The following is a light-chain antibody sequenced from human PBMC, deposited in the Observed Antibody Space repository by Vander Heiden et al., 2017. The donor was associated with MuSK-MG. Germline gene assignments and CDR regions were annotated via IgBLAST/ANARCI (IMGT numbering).Light chain of an antibody. CDR2: KAS. V-gene: IGKV1-5*03. J-gene: IGKJ4*01. Sequence: DIQMTQSPSTLSTSVGDRVTITCRASQNISNWLAWYQQKPGKAPKVLIYKASRLESGVPSRFSGTGSGTEFTLTISCLQPDEFATYYCQQDHSYSLTFGGGTKVEIK. CDR1: QNISNW. CDR3: QQDHSYSLT.